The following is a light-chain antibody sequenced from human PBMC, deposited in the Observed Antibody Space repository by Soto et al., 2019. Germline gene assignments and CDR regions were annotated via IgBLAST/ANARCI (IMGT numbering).Light chain of an antibody. Sequence: EVVLTQSPGILSLCPGERATLSCRASQSVSNDFLAWYQQKPGQAPRLLIYGASSRATGIPDRFSGSGSGTDFTLTISRLEPEDFAVYYCQQYGSSPLTFGGGTKVDIK. J-gene: IGKJ4*01. V-gene: IGKV3-20*01. CDR2: GAS. CDR3: QQYGSSPLT. CDR1: QSVSNDF.